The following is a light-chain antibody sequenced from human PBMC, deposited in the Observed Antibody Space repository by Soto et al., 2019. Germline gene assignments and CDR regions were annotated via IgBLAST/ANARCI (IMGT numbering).Light chain of an antibody. CDR3: QKYNIAPWT. CDR2: AAS. Sequence: DIQMTQSPSSLSPSVGDRVTTTCRASQGITNYLPWYQQKPGKIPKLLILAASTFQSGVPSRFSGSGSGTDFTLTISSLQPEDVATYYCQKYNIAPWTFGQGTKVEIK. CDR1: QGITNY. J-gene: IGKJ1*01. V-gene: IGKV1-27*01.